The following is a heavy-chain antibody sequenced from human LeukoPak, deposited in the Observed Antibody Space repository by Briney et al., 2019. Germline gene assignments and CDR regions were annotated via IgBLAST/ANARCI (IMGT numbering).Heavy chain of an antibody. CDR3: ARDFDDFWSGYRINWFDP. CDR2: ISAHNGNT. Sequence: ASVKVSCKASGYTFTSYGISWVRQAPGQGLEWMGWISAHNGNTNYAQKLQGRVTMTTDTSTSTAYMELRSLRSDDTAVYYCARDFDDFWSGYRINWFDPWGQGTLVTVSS. CDR1: GYTFTSYG. V-gene: IGHV1-18*01. J-gene: IGHJ5*02. D-gene: IGHD3-3*01.